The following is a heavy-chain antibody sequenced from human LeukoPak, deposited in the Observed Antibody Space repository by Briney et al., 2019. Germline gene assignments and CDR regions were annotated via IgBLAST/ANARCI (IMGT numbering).Heavy chain of an antibody. D-gene: IGHD1-26*01. Sequence: GGSLRLSCAASGFAFSSYGMHWVRRAPGKGLEWVAVIWYDGSNKYYADSVKGRFTISRDNSKNTLYLQMNSLRAEDTAVYYCAKGVGATPNWGQGTLVTVSS. CDR3: AKGVGATPN. V-gene: IGHV3-33*06. CDR1: GFAFSSYG. J-gene: IGHJ4*02. CDR2: IWYDGSNK.